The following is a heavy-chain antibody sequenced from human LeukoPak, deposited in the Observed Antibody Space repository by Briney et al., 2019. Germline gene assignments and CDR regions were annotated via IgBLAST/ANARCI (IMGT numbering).Heavy chain of an antibody. V-gene: IGHV3-33*01. CDR1: GFTFSSYG. J-gene: IGHJ4*02. CDR2: IWYDGSNK. CDR3: ARDLYADYVWGSFDY. Sequence: PGRSLRLSCAASGFTFSSYGMHWVRQAPGKGLEWVAVIWYDGSNKYYADSVKGRFTISRDNSKNTLYLQMNSLRVEDTAMYYCARDLYADYVWGSFDYWGQGTLVTVSS. D-gene: IGHD3-16*01.